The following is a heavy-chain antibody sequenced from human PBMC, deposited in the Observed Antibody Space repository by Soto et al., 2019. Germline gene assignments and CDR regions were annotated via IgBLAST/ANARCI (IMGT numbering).Heavy chain of an antibody. J-gene: IGHJ6*02. CDR3: ARQRITRVRGVSSSGLDV. V-gene: IGHV5-51*01. CDR1: GYSFTSYY. CDR2: IHPGDSET. Sequence: GESLKISCKGSGYSFTSYYIAWVRQMPGKGLEWMGIIHPGDSETRYSPSFQGHVITSADKSISSAYLQWSSLEAADTAMYYCARQRITRVRGVSSSGLDVWGQGTTVTVSS. D-gene: IGHD3-10*01.